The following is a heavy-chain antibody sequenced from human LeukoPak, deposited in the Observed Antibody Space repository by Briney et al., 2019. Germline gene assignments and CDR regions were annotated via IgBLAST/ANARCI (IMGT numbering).Heavy chain of an antibody. V-gene: IGHV4-59*12. CDR3: ASVSLPAGTYGYYYYGMDV. D-gene: IGHD6-19*01. CDR1: GGSISSYY. Sequence: SESLSLTCTVSGGSISSYYWSWIRQPPGKGLEWIAYIYNSGTNYNPSLKSRVTISVDTSKNQFSLKLSSVTAADTAVYYCASVSLPAGTYGYYYYGMDVWGQGTTVTVSS. CDR2: IYNSGT. J-gene: IGHJ6*02.